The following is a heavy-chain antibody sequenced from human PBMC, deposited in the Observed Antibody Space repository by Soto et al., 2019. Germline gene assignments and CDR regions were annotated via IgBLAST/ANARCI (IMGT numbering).Heavy chain of an antibody. D-gene: IGHD7-27*01. CDR3: ARELTGGGWFDP. CDR2: ISAYNGNT. V-gene: IGHV1-18*01. CDR1: GYTFTSYG. J-gene: IGHJ5*02. Sequence: VASVKVSCKASGYTFTSYGISWVRQAPGQGLEWMGWISAYNGNTNYAQKLQGRVTMTTDTSTSTAYMELRSLRSDNTAVYYCARELTGGGWFDPWGQGTLVTVSS.